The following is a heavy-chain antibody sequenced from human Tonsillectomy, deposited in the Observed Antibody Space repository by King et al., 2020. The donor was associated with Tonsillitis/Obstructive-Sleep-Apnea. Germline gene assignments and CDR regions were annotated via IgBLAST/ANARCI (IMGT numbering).Heavy chain of an antibody. D-gene: IGHD2-2*03. V-gene: IGHV3-33*01. Sequence: VQLVESGGGVVQPGRSLRLSCAASGFTFSLYGMHWVRQAPGKGLEWVAVIWYDGSNKYFADSVKGRFTISRDNSKNTLYLQMNSLRAEDTAVYYCARDQNLDNFDYWGQGTLVTVSS. CDR3: ARDQNLDNFDY. CDR2: IWYDGSNK. CDR1: GFTFSLYG. J-gene: IGHJ4*02.